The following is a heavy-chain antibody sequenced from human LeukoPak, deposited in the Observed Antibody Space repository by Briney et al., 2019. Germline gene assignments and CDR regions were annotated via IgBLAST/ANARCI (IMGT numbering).Heavy chain of an antibody. V-gene: IGHV4-38-2*01. CDR3: ARTFYSFRSGYLTSFDP. CDR2: IYHSGST. D-gene: IGHD3-3*01. Sequence: PAATLSLMCALYGYSISRGYYWGWIRQPPGKGLAWIGGIYHSGSTYCNQCIESRLSISVDTSKNQFSLKMSSVTDADRAVSSCARTFYSFRSGYLTSFDPWGQGTPVTVSS. CDR1: GYSISRGYY. J-gene: IGHJ5*02.